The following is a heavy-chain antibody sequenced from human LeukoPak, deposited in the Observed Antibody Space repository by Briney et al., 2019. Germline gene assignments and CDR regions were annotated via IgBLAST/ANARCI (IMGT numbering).Heavy chain of an antibody. CDR1: GGSISSYY. Sequence: PSETLSLTCTVSGGSISSYYWSWIRQPAGKGLEWIGRIYTSGSTNYNPSLKSRVTISVDKSKNQFSLKLSPVTAADTAVYYCARDFPGYSSGWPSWFDYWGQGTLVTVSS. CDR2: IYTSGST. CDR3: ARDFPGYSSGWPSWFDY. V-gene: IGHV4-4*07. J-gene: IGHJ4*02. D-gene: IGHD6-19*01.